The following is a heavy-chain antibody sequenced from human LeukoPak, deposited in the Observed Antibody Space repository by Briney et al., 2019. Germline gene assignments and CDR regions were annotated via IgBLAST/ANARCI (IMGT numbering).Heavy chain of an antibody. CDR3: ARRITMVRGVGYYYGMDV. V-gene: IGHV4-34*01. Sequence: SETLSLTCAVYGGSFSGYYWSWIRQPPGKGLEWIGETNHSGSTNYNPSLKSRVTISVDTSKNQFSLKLSSVTAADTAVYYCARRITMVRGVGYYYGMDVWGKGTTVTVSS. J-gene: IGHJ6*04. CDR2: TNHSGST. CDR1: GGSFSGYY. D-gene: IGHD3-10*01.